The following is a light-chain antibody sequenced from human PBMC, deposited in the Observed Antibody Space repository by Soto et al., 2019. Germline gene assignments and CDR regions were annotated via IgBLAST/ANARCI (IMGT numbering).Light chain of an antibody. V-gene: IGKV3D-15*01. CDR1: HSVSSN. CDR3: QQYNNWPIT. Sequence: EIVMTQPPATLSVSPGERATLSCRASHSVSSNLAWYQQKPGQAPRLLSYGASTRATGIPARFSGSGSGTVFTLPISSLQSEDFAVYYCQQYNNWPITFGQGTRLEIK. CDR2: GAS. J-gene: IGKJ5*01.